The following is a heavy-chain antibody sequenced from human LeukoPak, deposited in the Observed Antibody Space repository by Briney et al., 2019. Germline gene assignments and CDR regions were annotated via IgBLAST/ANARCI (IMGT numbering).Heavy chain of an antibody. D-gene: IGHD6-19*01. CDR2: FDPENGET. CDR3: AAGEAVAEFPLDY. J-gene: IGHJ4*02. CDR1: GYTLTELA. V-gene: IGHV1-24*01. Sequence: ASVKVSCKVSGYTLTELAIHWVRQAPGKGLEWMGSFDPENGETIYAQKFQGRVTMTEDTSTDTAYVELSSLRSEDTAVYYCAAGEAVAEFPLDYWGQGTLVTVSS.